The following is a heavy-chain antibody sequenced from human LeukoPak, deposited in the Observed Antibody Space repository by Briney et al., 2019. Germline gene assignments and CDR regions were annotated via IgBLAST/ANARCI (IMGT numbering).Heavy chain of an antibody. Sequence: ASVKVSCKASGYTFTGYYMYWVRQAPGQGLGGMGWINPNSGGTNYAQKFQGRVTITRDTSISTAYMELSRLRSDDTAVYYCARYSTVKSHGSYYYGMDVWGQGTTVTVSS. CDR3: ARYSTVKSHGSYYYGMDV. V-gene: IGHV1-2*02. J-gene: IGHJ6*02. CDR2: INPNSGGT. CDR1: GYTFTGYY. D-gene: IGHD4-11*01.